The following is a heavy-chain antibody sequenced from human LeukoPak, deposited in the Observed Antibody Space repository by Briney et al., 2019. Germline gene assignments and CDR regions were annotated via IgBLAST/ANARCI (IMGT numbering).Heavy chain of an antibody. CDR2: IYYSGST. CDR3: ARVIAVAGTYYFDY. Sequence: SETLSLTSTVSGGSISSYYWSWIRQPPGKGLEWIGYIYYSGSTNYNPSLKSRVTISVDTSKNQFSLKLSSVTAADTAVYYCARVIAVAGTYYFDYWGQGTLVTVSS. D-gene: IGHD6-19*01. CDR1: GGSISSYY. V-gene: IGHV4-59*01. J-gene: IGHJ4*02.